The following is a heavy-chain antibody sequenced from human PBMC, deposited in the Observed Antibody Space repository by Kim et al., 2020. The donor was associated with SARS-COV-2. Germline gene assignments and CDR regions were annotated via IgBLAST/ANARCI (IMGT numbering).Heavy chain of an antibody. Sequence: GGSLRLSCAASGFTFGDYPISWFRLAPGRGLEWVGFIRSKAYGGAPDYAASVKGRFTISRDDSISIAYLGMNSLATEDTALYYCARGGYSAYGRDAFDIWGQGTMVTVSS. D-gene: IGHD5-12*01. CDR2: IRSKAYGGAP. CDR3: ARGGYSAYGRDAFDI. V-gene: IGHV3-49*03. CDR1: GFTFGDYP. J-gene: IGHJ3*02.